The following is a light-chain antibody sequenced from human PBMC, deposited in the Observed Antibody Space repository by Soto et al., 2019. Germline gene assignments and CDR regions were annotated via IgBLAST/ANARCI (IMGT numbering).Light chain of an antibody. J-gene: IGLJ2*01. CDR1: RSDIGSYNY. CDR2: GVS. Sequence: QSALTQPASVSGSPGQSITISCTGTRSDIGSYNYVSWYQQLPGKVPKLMIYGVSNRPSGVSKRFSGSKSGNTASLTISGLQAEDEADYYCSSYTVSSTLVVFGGGTKLPVL. V-gene: IGLV2-14*03. CDR3: SSYTVSSTLVV.